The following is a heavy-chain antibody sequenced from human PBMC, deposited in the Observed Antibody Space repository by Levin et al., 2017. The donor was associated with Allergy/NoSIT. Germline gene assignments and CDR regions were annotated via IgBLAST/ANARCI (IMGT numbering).Heavy chain of an antibody. J-gene: IGHJ5*02. V-gene: IGHV4-34*01. Sequence: SSETLSLTCAVYGGSFSGYYWSWIRQPPGKGLEWIGEINHSGSTNYNPSLKSRVTISVDTSKNQFSLKLSSVTAADTAVDYCARGRSDDFWSGHPDFSGNWFDPWGQGTLVTVSS. D-gene: IGHD3-3*01. CDR3: ARGRSDDFWSGHPDFSGNWFDP. CDR1: GGSFSGYY. CDR2: INHSGST.